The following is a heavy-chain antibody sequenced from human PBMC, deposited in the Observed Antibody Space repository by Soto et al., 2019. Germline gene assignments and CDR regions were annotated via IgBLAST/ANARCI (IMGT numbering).Heavy chain of an antibody. J-gene: IGHJ3*02. V-gene: IGHV4-34*01. CDR1: GGSVSSGSYY. CDR2: MSHSGGT. Sequence: QVQLQQWGAGLLKPSETLSLTCAVYGGSVSSGSYYWSWIRQPPGKGLEWIGEMSHSGGTHFNPSLKSRVTISVDTSKNQFSLKMSSLTAADTALYYCARVERGTVTTVVDAFDIWGPGTMVTVSS. CDR3: ARVERGTVTTVVDAFDI. D-gene: IGHD1-1*01.